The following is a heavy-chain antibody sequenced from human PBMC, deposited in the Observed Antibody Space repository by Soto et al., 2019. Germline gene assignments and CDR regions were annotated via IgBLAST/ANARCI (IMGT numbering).Heavy chain of an antibody. V-gene: IGHV4-61*01. CDR1: GGSVSSGSYY. J-gene: IGHJ6*02. CDR3: ARDSPGYSSSGYFAYYYYGMDV. Sequence: QVQLQESGPGLVKPSETLSLTCTVSGGSVSSGSYYWSWIRQPPGKGLEWIGYIYYSGSTNYNPXAKXXXTISVDTSKTXXSXTXXSVTAADTAVYYCARDSPGYSSSGYFAYYYYGMDVWGQGTTVTVSS. D-gene: IGHD6-13*01. CDR2: IYYSGST.